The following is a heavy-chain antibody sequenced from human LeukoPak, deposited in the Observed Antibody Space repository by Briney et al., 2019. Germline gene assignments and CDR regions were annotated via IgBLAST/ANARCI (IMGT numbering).Heavy chain of an antibody. CDR3: ARVHGAAAGLPDY. CDR2: IRYDGSNT. J-gene: IGHJ4*02. CDR1: GFSFSDYD. D-gene: IGHD6-13*01. V-gene: IGHV3-30*02. Sequence: SGGSLRLSCAASGFSFSDYDIHWVRLAPGKGLEWVTFIRYDGSNTYAESVKGRFTISRDNAKNSLYLQMNSLRAEDTAVYYCARVHGAAAGLPDYWGQGTLVTVSS.